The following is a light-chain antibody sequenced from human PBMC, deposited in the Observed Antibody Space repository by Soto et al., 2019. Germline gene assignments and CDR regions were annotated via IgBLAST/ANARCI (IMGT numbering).Light chain of an antibody. Sequence: QSALTQPPSASGSPGQSVTISCTGTSSDVGGYNYVSWYQQHPGKAPKLMIYEVSKRPSGVPDRFSGSKSGNTASLTVSGLQAEDEADYYCSSYAGSNPVVFGGGTKPTVL. CDR3: SSYAGSNPVV. J-gene: IGLJ2*01. V-gene: IGLV2-8*01. CDR2: EVS. CDR1: SSDVGGYNY.